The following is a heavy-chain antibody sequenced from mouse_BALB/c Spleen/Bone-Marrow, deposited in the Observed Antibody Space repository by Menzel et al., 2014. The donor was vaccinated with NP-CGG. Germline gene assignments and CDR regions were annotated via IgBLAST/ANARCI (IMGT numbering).Heavy chain of an antibody. Sequence: DVKLVESGGGLVQPGGSLRLSCATSGFIFTDYYMSWVRQPPGTALEWVGFIRNKAKGYTTEYSASVMGQFAISRDKSQSILYLQMNTLRDEDSATYYCAGEFTTYIHWYLDVWGAGTTVTVSS. CDR3: AGEFTTYIHWYLDV. CDR2: IRNKAKGYTT. J-gene: IGHJ1*01. CDR1: GFIFTDYY. V-gene: IGHV7-3*02. D-gene: IGHD5-5*01.